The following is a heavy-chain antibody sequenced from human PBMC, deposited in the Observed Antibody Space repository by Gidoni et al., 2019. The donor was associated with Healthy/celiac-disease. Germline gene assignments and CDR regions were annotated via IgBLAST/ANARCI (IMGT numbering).Heavy chain of an antibody. V-gene: IGHV4-34*01. D-gene: IGHD6-19*01. J-gene: IGHJ4*02. CDR3: ASRKGIAVAGTPRTPFDY. Sequence: QVQLQQWGAGLLKPSETLSLTCAVYGGSFSAYYWSWIRQPPGKGLEWIGEINHSGSTNYNPSLKSRVTISVDTSKNQFSLKLSSVTAADTAVYYCASRKGIAVAGTPRTPFDYWGQGTLVTVSS. CDR1: GGSFSAYY. CDR2: INHSGST.